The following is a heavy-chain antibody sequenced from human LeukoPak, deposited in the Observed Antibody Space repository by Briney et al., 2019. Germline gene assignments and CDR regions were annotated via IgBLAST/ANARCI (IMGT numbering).Heavy chain of an antibody. D-gene: IGHD1-26*01. Sequence: GGSLRLSCAASGFTFSSHSMNWVRQAPGKGLEWVAVISYDGSNKYYADSVKGRFTISRDKSKNTLYLQMNSLRAEDTAVYYCASPVGATADYWGQGTLVTVSS. CDR1: GFTFSSHS. V-gene: IGHV3-30*03. CDR3: ASPVGATADY. J-gene: IGHJ4*02. CDR2: ISYDGSNK.